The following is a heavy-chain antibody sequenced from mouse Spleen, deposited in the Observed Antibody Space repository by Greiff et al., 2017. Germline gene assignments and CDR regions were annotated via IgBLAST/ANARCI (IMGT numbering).Heavy chain of an antibody. CDR2: INPGSGGT. J-gene: IGHJ1*01. CDR3: ARHYGNYDWYFDV. Sequence: QVQLQQSGAELVRPGTSVKVSCQASGYAFTNYLIEWVKQRPGQGLEWIGVINPGSGGTNYNEKFKGKATLTGGKSSSTAYMQLSSLTSDESAVYFCARHYGNYDWYFDVWGAGTTVTVSS. V-gene: IGHV1-54*01. D-gene: IGHD2-1*01. CDR1: GYAFTNYL.